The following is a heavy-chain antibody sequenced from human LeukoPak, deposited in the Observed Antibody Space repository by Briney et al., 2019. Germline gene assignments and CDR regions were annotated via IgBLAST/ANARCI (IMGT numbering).Heavy chain of an antibody. CDR1: GFSFSNYW. Sequence: GGSLRLSCAASGFSFSNYWMGWVRQAPGKGLACVANIKTDGSETYYVDSVKGRFTISRDNAKNSLFLQMNSLRAEDTAIYYCVSAIRGSPIDYWGQGTLVTVSS. J-gene: IGHJ4*02. D-gene: IGHD3-10*01. CDR3: VSAIRGSPIDY. CDR2: IKTDGSET. V-gene: IGHV3-7*01.